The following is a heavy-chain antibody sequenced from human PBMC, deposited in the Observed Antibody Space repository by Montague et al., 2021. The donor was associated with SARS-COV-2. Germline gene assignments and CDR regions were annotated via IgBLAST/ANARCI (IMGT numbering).Heavy chain of an antibody. J-gene: IGHJ5*01. CDR2: MYSGGRS. CDR1: GGSISGYY. Sequence: SETLSLTCTVSGGSISGYYWRWIRQPPGKGQEWIGYMYSGGRSNHNPSLKSRVTMSVDTSKNLFSLKLNSVSAADTAVYYCARYAIYAGPSNWFDSWGQGTLVTVSS. CDR3: ARYAIYAGPSNWFDS. V-gene: IGHV4-59*01. D-gene: IGHD2-2*01.